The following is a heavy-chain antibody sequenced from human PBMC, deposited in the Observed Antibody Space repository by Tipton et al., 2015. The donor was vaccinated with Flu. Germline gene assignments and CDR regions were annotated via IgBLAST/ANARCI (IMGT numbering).Heavy chain of an antibody. CDR2: ISYDGSNK. V-gene: IGHV3-30*01. J-gene: IGHJ4*02. CDR3: ARDYLAPAIGVYFDY. Sequence: SLRLSCAASGFTFCSYAMHWVRQAPGKGLEWVAVISYDGSNKYYADSVKGRFTISRDNSKNTLYLQMNSLRAEDTAVYYCARDYLAPAIGVYFDYWGQGTLVTVSS. D-gene: IGHD2-2*01. CDR1: GFTFCSYA.